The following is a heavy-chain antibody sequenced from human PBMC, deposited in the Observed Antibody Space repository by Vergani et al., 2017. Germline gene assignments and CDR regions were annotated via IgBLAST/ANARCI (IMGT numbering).Heavy chain of an antibody. CDR2: IYYSGST. Sequence: QLQLQESGPGLVKPSETLSLTCTVSGGSISSSSYYWGWIRQPPGKGLEWIGSIYYSGSTYYNPSLKSRVTISVDTSKNQFSLKLSSVTAADTAVYYCARRDTAMVDYYYGMDVWGQGP. D-gene: IGHD5-18*01. CDR1: GGSISSSSYY. CDR3: ARRDTAMVDYYYGMDV. V-gene: IGHV4-39*01. J-gene: IGHJ6*02.